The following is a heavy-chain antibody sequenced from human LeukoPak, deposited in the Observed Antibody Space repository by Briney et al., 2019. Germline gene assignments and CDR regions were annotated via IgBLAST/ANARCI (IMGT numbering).Heavy chain of an antibody. CDR2: IIPIFGTA. CDR3: ARGGRSYYYDSSGYFF. D-gene: IGHD3-22*01. J-gene: IGHJ4*02. Sequence: SVKVSCKASGGTFSSYAISWVRQAPGQGLEWMGGIIPIFGTANYAQKFQGRVAITADESTSTAYMELSSLRSEDTAVYYCARGGRSYYYDSSGYFFWGQGTLVTVSS. V-gene: IGHV1-69*13. CDR1: GGTFSSYA.